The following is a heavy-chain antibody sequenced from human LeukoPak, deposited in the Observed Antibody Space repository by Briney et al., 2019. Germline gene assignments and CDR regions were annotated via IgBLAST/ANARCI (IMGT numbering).Heavy chain of an antibody. CDR1: GGTFSSYA. Sequence: ASVKVSCKASGGTFSSYAISWVRQAPGQGLEWMGWISAYSGNTNYAQKFQDRVTLTIDTSTSTAYMELRSLRSDDTALFYCARDRIASGMDYWGQGTLVTVSS. CDR3: ARDRIASGMDY. V-gene: IGHV1-18*01. D-gene: IGHD6-13*01. J-gene: IGHJ4*02. CDR2: ISAYSGNT.